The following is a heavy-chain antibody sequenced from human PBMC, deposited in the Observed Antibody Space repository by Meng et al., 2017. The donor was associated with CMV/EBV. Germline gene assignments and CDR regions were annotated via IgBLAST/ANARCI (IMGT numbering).Heavy chain of an antibody. J-gene: IGHJ5*02. CDR2: ISRNGGST. V-gene: IGHV3-43*01. CDR1: CITFDYKS. D-gene: IGHD3-10*01. Sequence: VASVELVVPPWVYLRLSCAASCITFDYKSRHRVRQAQGKGLECVTLISRNGGSTYFAGSVKGRFTNSRDNSNNSLYLQMNSQRTEDTALNFCAKCPGENWFDPWGQGTLVTVSS. CDR3: AKCPGENWFDP.